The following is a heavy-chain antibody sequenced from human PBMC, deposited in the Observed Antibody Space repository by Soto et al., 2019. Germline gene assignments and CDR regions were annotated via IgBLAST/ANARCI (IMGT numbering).Heavy chain of an antibody. Sequence: QLQLQESGSGLVKPSQTLSLTCAVSGGSISSGGYSWSWIRQPPGQGLEWIGYIYHSGSTYYNPSLKSRVTISVDRSKNQFSLKLSSVTAADTAVYYCARAVGHCSGGSCYHGHWFDPWGQGTLVTVSS. CDR2: IYHSGST. CDR1: GGSISSGGYS. CDR3: ARAVGHCSGGSCYHGHWFDP. D-gene: IGHD2-15*01. V-gene: IGHV4-30-2*01. J-gene: IGHJ5*02.